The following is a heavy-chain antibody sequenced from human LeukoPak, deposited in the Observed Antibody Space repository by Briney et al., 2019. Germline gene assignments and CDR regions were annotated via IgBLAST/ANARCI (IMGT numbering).Heavy chain of an antibody. CDR1: GGSISSGGYY. Sequence: SETLSLTCTVSGGSISSGGYYWSWIRQHPEKGLEWIGYIYYSGSTYYNPALKSRVTISVDTSKNQFSLKLSSATAADTAVYYCAREGNYCSGGGCYPGWFDPWGQGTLVTVSS. CDR3: AREGNYCSGGGCYPGWFDP. CDR2: IYYSGST. D-gene: IGHD2-15*01. J-gene: IGHJ5*02. V-gene: IGHV4-31*03.